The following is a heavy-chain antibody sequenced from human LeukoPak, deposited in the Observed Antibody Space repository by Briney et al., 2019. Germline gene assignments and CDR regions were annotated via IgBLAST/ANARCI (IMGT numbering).Heavy chain of an antibody. J-gene: IGHJ3*02. Sequence: SETLSLTCTVSGGSISSGSYYWSWIRQPAGKGLEWIGRIYSSGSTNYNPSLKSRVTISVDTSKNQFSLKLSSVTAADTAVYYCARDTRISMIGAAFDIWGQGTMVTVSS. V-gene: IGHV4-61*02. D-gene: IGHD3-22*01. CDR3: ARDTRISMIGAAFDI. CDR1: GGSISSGSYY. CDR2: IYSSGST.